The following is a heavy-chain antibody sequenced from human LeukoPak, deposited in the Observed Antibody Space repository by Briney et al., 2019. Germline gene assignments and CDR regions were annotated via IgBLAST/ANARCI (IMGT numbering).Heavy chain of an antibody. Sequence: SETLSLTCAVSGGSVSSSKWWSWVRQPPGKGLEWIGEIYHSGSTNYNPSLKSRVTISVDKSKNQFSLKLSSVTAADTAVYYCATVSAFFYDSGSYYTFDYWGQGTLVTVSS. CDR1: GGSVSSSKW. J-gene: IGHJ4*02. V-gene: IGHV4-4*02. CDR3: ATVSAFFYDSGSYYTFDY. CDR2: IYHSGST. D-gene: IGHD3-10*01.